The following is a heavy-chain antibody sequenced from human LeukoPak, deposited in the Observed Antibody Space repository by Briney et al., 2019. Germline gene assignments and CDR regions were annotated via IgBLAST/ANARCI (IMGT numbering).Heavy chain of an antibody. D-gene: IGHD1-26*01. CDR1: GVSISSSSYY. CDR2: ISSSGSTI. CDR3: ARDGYSGSYYRLYYFFMDV. J-gene: IGHJ6*03. Sequence: LSLTCTVSGVSISSSSYYWGWIRQPPGKGLEWVSYISSSGSTIYYADSVKGRSTISRDNSENTLYLQMNSLRGEDTAVYYCARDGYSGSYYRLYYFFMDVWGKGTTVTVSS. V-gene: IGHV3-11*01.